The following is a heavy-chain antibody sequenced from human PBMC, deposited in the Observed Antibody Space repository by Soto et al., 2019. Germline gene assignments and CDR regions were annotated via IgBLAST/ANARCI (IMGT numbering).Heavy chain of an antibody. CDR3: ARDHGGYSYGPYFDY. D-gene: IGHD5-18*01. CDR1: GYTFTSYY. J-gene: IGHJ4*02. V-gene: IGHV1-46*01. Sequence: ASVKVSCKASGYTFTSYYMHWVRQAPGQGLEWMGIINPSGGSTSYAQKFQGRVTMTRDTSTSTVYMELSSLRSEDTAVYYCARDHGGYSYGPYFDYWGQGTLVTVSS. CDR2: INPSGGST.